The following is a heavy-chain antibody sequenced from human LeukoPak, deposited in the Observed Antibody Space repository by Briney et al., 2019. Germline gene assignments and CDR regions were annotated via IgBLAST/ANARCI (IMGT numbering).Heavy chain of an antibody. CDR3: ARVRSDLGGRSRNAFDS. D-gene: IGHD1-26*01. J-gene: IGHJ3*02. Sequence: GASVKVFCKASGGTFSRYAIRWVRQAPGQGLEWMGRIIPILGIANYAQKFQGTVTITADKSTSTAYRELSSLRSEDTAVYYCARVRSDLGGRSRNAFDSWGQGTMVTVSS. V-gene: IGHV1-69*04. CDR1: GGTFSRYA. CDR2: IIPILGIA.